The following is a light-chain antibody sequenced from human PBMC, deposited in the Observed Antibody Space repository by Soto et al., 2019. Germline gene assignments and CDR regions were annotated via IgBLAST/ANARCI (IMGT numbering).Light chain of an antibody. J-gene: IGLJ2*01. CDR2: LNSDGRH. CDR3: QTWGTGTVV. V-gene: IGLV4-69*01. CDR1: SGHSSYA. Sequence: QLVLTQSPSASASLGASVTLTCTLSSGHSSYAIAWHQQQPEKGPRYLMKLNSDGRHSKGDGIPDRFSGSSSGAERYLTISSLQSEDEADYYCQTWGTGTVVLGGGTKLTVL.